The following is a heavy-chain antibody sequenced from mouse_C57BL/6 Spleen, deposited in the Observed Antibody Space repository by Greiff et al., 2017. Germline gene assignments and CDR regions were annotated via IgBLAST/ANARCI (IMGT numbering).Heavy chain of an antibody. J-gene: IGHJ4*01. Sequence: QVHVKQPGAELVKPGASVKVSCKASGYTFTSYWMHWVKQRPGQGLEWIGRIHPSDSDTNYNQKFKGKATLTVDKSSSTAYMQLSSLTAEDSAVYYCALLLLGNAMDYWGQGTSVTVSS. CDR1: GYTFTSYW. V-gene: IGHV1-74*01. CDR3: ALLLLGNAMDY. CDR2: IHPSDSDT. D-gene: IGHD1-1*01.